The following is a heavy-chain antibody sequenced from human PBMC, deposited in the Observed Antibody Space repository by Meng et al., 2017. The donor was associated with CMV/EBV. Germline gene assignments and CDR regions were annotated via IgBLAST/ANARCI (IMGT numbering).Heavy chain of an antibody. J-gene: IGHJ4*02. D-gene: IGHD2-15*01. V-gene: IGHV1-46*01. Sequence: QVEGVQSGAEVKKTGDSVKVSCKASGYTFTSYYMHWVRQAPGQGLEWMGIINPSGGSTSYAQKFQGRVTMTRDTSTSTVYMELSSLRSEDTAVYYCAREGEGVVAATPHFDYWGQGTLVTVSS. CDR2: INPSGGST. CDR3: AREGEGVVAATPHFDY. CDR1: GYTFTSYY.